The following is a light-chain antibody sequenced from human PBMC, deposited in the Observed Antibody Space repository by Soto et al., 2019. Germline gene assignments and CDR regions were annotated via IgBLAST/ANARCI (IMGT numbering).Light chain of an antibody. CDR1: ASISSW. J-gene: IGKJ2*01. Sequence: DIKMTQSPSTLSVSIGDRVTITCRASASISSWLAWYQQKPGKAPNLLIYKASSLESGVPSRFSGNGSGTEFTLTSSSLQPDYFATYYCQQFHSYSPYTFGQGTKLQIK. V-gene: IGKV1-5*03. CDR2: KAS. CDR3: QQFHSYSPYT.